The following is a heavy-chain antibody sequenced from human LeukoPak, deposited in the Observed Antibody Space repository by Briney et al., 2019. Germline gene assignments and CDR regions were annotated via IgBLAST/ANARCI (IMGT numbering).Heavy chain of an antibody. CDR1: GFSLSTSGVG. Sequence: SGPTLVNPTQTLTLTCTFSGFSLSTSGVGVGWIRQPPGKALEWLALIYWDDDKRYRPSRKSSLSITTDTSKNQVVLTMTNMDPVDTATYYCAHRFYDFWSGYTPGYMDVWGKGTTVTVSS. V-gene: IGHV2-5*02. CDR3: AHRFYDFWSGYTPGYMDV. J-gene: IGHJ6*03. D-gene: IGHD3-3*01. CDR2: IYWDDDK.